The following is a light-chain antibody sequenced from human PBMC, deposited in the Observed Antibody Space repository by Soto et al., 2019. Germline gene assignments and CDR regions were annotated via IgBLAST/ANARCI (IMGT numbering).Light chain of an antibody. CDR2: DAS. Sequence: EIVMTQSPATLSVSPGERATLSCRASQSVTSNLAWYQQKPGQAPRLLVYDASTRATDIPASFSGSGSGTGFTLTLTCLQSEDFALYSCQQYNDSPLTFGGGTKGEIK. CDR1: QSVTSN. V-gene: IGKV3D-15*01. J-gene: IGKJ4*01. CDR3: QQYNDSPLT.